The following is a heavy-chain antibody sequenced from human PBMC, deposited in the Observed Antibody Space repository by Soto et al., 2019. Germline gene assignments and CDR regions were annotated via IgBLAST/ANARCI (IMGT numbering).Heavy chain of an antibody. J-gene: IGHJ3*02. Sequence: QVQLVQSGAEVKKPGASVKVSCKASGYTFTSYYMHWVRQAPGQWLEWMGIINPSGGSTSYAQKFQGRVTMTRDTSTSTVYMELSSLRSEDTAVYYCARDRRGLLDAFDIWGQGTMVTVSS. CDR3: ARDRRGLLDAFDI. CDR2: INPSGGST. CDR1: GYTFTSYY. D-gene: IGHD1-26*01. V-gene: IGHV1-46*01.